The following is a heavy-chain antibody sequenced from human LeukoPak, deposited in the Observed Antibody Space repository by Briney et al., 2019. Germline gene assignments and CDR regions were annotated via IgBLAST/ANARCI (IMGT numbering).Heavy chain of an antibody. CDR1: GGSIHSY. Sequence: SETLSLTCTVSGGSIHSYWSWIRQPAGKGLEWIGRISGSGTITYNPALQSRLTISIDTSKNQFSLKLMSVTAADTAVYYCARGNYDYVWGSYRHYYYYYMDVWGKGTTVTISS. CDR3: ARGNYDYVWGSYRHYYYYYMDV. V-gene: IGHV4-4*07. D-gene: IGHD3-16*02. CDR2: ISGSGTI. J-gene: IGHJ6*03.